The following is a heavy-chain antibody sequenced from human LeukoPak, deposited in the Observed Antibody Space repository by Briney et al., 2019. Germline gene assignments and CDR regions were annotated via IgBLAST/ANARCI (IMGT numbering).Heavy chain of an antibody. J-gene: IGHJ4*02. CDR3: ARDGRGYSGYDFRYFDY. CDR2: IIPMFDTA. D-gene: IGHD5-12*01. V-gene: IGHV1-69*06. Sequence: ASVKVSCKASGGTFRSYAINWVRQAPGQGLECMGGIIPMFDTANYAQRFQGRVTITADKSTSTAYMELSSLTSEDTAVYYCARDGRGYSGYDFRYFDYWGQGTLVTVSS. CDR1: GGTFRSYA.